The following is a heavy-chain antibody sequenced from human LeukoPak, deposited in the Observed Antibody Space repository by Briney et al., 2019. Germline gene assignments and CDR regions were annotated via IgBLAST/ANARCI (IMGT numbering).Heavy chain of an antibody. CDR1: GISFKNYE. CDR3: ARLERYCSGGSCYRYFDY. V-gene: IGHV3-48*03. D-gene: IGHD2-15*01. J-gene: IGHJ4*02. CDR2: ISSSGTSI. Sequence: HPGGSLGLSCAASGISFKNYEMNWVRQAPGRGLEWVSYISSSGTSIYYADSVKGRFTISRDNARNSLYLQMNSLRAEETAVYYCARLERYCSGGSCYRYFDYWGQGTLVTVSS.